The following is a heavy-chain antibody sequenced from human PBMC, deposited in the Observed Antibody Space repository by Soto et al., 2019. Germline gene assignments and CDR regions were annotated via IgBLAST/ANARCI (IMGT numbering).Heavy chain of an antibody. Sequence: VGSLRLSCAASGFTFSSYAMSWVRQAPGKGLEWVSAISGSGGSTYYADSVKGRFTISRDNSKNTLYLQMNSLRAEDTAVYYCAKPAGFVKSRGWCESWLDPCGPGTLVAVSP. V-gene: IGHV3-23*01. J-gene: IGHJ5*02. D-gene: IGHD6-19*01. CDR1: GFTFSSYA. CDR3: AKPAGFVKSRGWCESWLDP. CDR2: ISGSGGST.